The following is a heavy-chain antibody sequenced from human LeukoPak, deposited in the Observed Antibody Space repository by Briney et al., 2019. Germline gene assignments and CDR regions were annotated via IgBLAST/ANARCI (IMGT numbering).Heavy chain of an antibody. D-gene: IGHD3-10*01. CDR2: INHSGST. CDR3: ARGRGYVFYYFDY. V-gene: IGHV4-34*01. CDR1: GGSFSGYY. J-gene: IGHJ4*02. Sequence: SETLSLTCAVYGGSFSGYYWSWIRQPPGKGLEWIGEINHSGSTNYNPSLKSRVTISVDTSKNQFSLKLSSVTAADTAVYYCARGRGYVFYYFDYWGQGTLVTVSS.